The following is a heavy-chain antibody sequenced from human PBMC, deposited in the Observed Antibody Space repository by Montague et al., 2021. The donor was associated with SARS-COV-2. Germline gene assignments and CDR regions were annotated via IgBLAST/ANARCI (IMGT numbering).Heavy chain of an antibody. D-gene: IGHD2-2*01. CDR2: INHSGST. V-gene: IGHV4-34*01. J-gene: IGHJ6*03. CDR1: GGSFSGYY. Sequence: SETLSLTCAVYGGSFSGYYWSWIRQPPGKGLEWIGEINHSGSTNYNPSLKSRVTISVDTSKNKFSLKLSSVTAADTAVYYCARARQDVVVPALGIGAYYYYYIDVWGKGTTVTVSS. CDR3: ARARQDVVVPALGIGAYYYYYIDV.